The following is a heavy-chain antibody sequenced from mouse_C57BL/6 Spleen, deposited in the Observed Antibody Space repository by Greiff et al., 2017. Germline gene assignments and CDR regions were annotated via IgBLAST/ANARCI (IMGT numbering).Heavy chain of an antibody. D-gene: IGHD2-3*01. J-gene: IGHJ2*01. CDR1: GYTFTSYW. CDR2: IDPSDSYT. CDR3: AIYDGYYVYFDY. Sequence: QVQLQQPGAELVKPGASVKLSCKASGYTFTSYWMQWVKQRPGQGLEWIGEIDPSDSYTNYNQKFKGKATLTVDTSSSTAYMQLSSLTSEDSAVYYCAIYDGYYVYFDYWGQGTTLTVSS. V-gene: IGHV1-50*01.